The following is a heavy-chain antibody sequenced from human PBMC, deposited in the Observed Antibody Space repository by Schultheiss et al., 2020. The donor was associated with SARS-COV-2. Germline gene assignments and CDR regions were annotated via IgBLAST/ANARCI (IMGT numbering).Heavy chain of an antibody. J-gene: IGHJ4*02. CDR2: INPNSGNT. CDR1: GYTLTELS. Sequence: ASVKVSCKVSGYTLTELSMHWVRQAPGQGLEWMGWINPNSGNTGYAQKFQGRVTMTRDTSISTAYMELSRLTSDDTAVYYCASLPTAMPNPFDYWGQGTLVTVSS. V-gene: IGHV1-2*02. CDR3: ASLPTAMPNPFDY. D-gene: IGHD2-2*01.